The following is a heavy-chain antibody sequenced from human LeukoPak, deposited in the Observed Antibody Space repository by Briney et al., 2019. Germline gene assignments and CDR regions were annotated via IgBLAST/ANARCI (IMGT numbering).Heavy chain of an antibody. CDR2: IYYSGST. V-gene: IGHV4-39*01. D-gene: IGHD3-3*01. CDR1: GGSISSSSYY. Sequence: SETLSLTCTVSGGSISSSSYYWGWIRQPPGKGLEWIGSIYYSGSTYYNPSLKSRVTISIDTSKNQFSLNLTSVTAADTAVYYCARIFGVVNIMDVWGKGTTVTVSS. J-gene: IGHJ6*03. CDR3: ARIFGVVNIMDV.